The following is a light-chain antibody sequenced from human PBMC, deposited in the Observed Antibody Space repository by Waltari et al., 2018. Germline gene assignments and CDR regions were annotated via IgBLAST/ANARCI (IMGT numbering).Light chain of an antibody. J-gene: IGKJ1*01. CDR3: QQSYSTPWT. V-gene: IGKV1-39*01. CDR1: QSISSY. CDR2: AAS. Sequence: DIQMTQSPSSLSASVGDRVTITCRASQSISSYLNWYQQKPGKAPKVLISAASSLQSGIPARFSGSGSGTDFTLTISSLQPEDFATYYWQQSYSTPWTFGQGTKVEIK.